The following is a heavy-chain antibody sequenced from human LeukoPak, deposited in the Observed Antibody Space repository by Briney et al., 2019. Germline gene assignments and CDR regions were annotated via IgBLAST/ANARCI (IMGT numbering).Heavy chain of an antibody. CDR2: INPSGGST. J-gene: IGHJ4*02. V-gene: IGHV1-46*01. CDR1: GYTFTSYY. CDR3: ARAIVGATTYFDY. D-gene: IGHD1-26*01. Sequence: ASVKVSCKASGYTFTSYYIHWVRQAPGQGLECMGIINPSGGSTTYAQKFQGRVTMTRDMSTSTVYMELSGLKSEDTAVYYCARAIVGATTYFDYWGQGTLVTVSS.